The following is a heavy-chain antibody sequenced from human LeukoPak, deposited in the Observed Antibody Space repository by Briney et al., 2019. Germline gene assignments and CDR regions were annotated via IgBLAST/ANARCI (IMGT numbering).Heavy chain of an antibody. D-gene: IGHD6-19*01. CDR2: IWYDGSNK. J-gene: IGHJ4*02. V-gene: IGHV3-33*01. CDR1: GFTFSSYG. CDR3: AGTLAYSSGWYYFDY. Sequence: GGSLRLSCAASGFTFSSYGMHWVRQAPGKGLEWVAVIWYDGSNKYYADSVKGRFTISRDNSKNTLYLQMNSLRAEDTAVYYCAGTLAYSSGWYYFDYWGQGTLVTVSS.